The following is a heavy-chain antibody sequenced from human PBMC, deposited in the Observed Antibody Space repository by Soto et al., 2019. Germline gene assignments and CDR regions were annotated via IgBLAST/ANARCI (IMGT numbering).Heavy chain of an antibody. CDR2: IRSKANSYAT. CDR3: TRLSYYDFWSGYSDAFDI. J-gene: IGHJ3*02. CDR1: GFTFSGSA. D-gene: IGHD3-3*01. Sequence: PGGSLRLSCAASGFTFSGSAMHWVRQASGKGLEWVGRIRSKANSYATAYAASVKGRFTISRDDSKNTAYLQMNSLKTEDTAVYYCTRLSYYDFWSGYSDAFDIWGQGTMVTVSS. V-gene: IGHV3-73*01.